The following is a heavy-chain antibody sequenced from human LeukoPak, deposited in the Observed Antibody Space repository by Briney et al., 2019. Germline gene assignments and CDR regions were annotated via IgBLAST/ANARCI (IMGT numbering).Heavy chain of an antibody. D-gene: IGHD3-16*02. J-gene: IGHJ4*02. CDR2: NSGSGGTT. V-gene: IGHV3-23*01. CDR1: GFAFSSYA. CDR3: AREGYDYVWGSYRQRNSFDY. Sequence: PGGSLRLSCAASGFAFSSYAMSWVRQAPGKGLEWVSANSGSGGTTYYADSVKGRFTISRDNSKNTLYLQMNSLRAEDTAVYYCAREGYDYVWGSYRQRNSFDYWGQGTLVTVSS.